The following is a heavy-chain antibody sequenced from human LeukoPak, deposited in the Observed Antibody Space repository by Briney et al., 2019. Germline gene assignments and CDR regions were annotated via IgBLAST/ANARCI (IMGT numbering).Heavy chain of an antibody. CDR1: GFIFSDYG. V-gene: IGHV3-33*01. CDR2: TRFDGSIK. J-gene: IGHJ4*02. CDR3: ARWGGTRKYYFNS. D-gene: IGHD1-1*01. Sequence: PGRSLRLSCAVSGFIFSDYGFHWVRQAPGKGLEWVAVTRFDGSIKQYADSVKGRFTISRDDSKNTLYLQMNFLKSEDTAVYYCARWGGTRKYYFNSCGQGTLVTVSS.